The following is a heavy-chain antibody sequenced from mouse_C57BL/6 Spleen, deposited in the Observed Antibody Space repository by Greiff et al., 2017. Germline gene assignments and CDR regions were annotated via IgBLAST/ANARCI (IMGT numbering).Heavy chain of an antibody. CDR2: INPSSGYT. D-gene: IGHD2-12*01. CDR1: GYTFTSYW. J-gene: IGHJ1*03. CDR3: ARSAYYRYFDV. V-gene: IGHV1-7*01. Sequence: QVQLQQSGAELAKPGASVKLSCKASGYTFTSYWMHWVKQRPGQGLEWIGYINPSSGYTKYNQKFKDKATVTADKSSSTAYMQLSSLTYEDSAVYYCARSAYYRYFDVWGTGTTVTVSS.